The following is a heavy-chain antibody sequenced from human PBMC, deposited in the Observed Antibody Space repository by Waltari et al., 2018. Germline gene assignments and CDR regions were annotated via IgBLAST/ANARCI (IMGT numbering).Heavy chain of an antibody. J-gene: IGHJ6*02. CDR3: APNYDFWSGYYSNGMDV. CDR1: GFTFSSYA. CDR2: ISGSGGST. V-gene: IGHV3-23*04. Sequence: EVQLVESGGGLVQPGGSLRLSCAASGFTFSSYAMSWVRQAPGKGLEWVSAISGSGGSTYYADSVKGRFTISRDNSKNTLYLQMNSLRAEDTAVYYCAPNYDFWSGYYSNGMDVWGQGTTVIVSS. D-gene: IGHD3-3*01.